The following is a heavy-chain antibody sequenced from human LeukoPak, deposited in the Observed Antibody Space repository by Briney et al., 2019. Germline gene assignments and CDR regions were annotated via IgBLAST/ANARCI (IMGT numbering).Heavy chain of an antibody. CDR3: ARDSRHLLDPRYWFDP. CDR2: ITSGTADI. V-gene: IGHV3-21*01. CDR1: GFTFNSFT. D-gene: IGHD2-2*01. J-gene: IGHJ5*02. Sequence: NPGGSLRLSCVASGFTFNSFTMNWVRQAPGKGLEWVSSITSGTADIYYADSVKGRFTISRDNAKRSLYLQMTSLRADDTAVYYCARDSRHLLDPRYWFDPWGQGTLVTVSS.